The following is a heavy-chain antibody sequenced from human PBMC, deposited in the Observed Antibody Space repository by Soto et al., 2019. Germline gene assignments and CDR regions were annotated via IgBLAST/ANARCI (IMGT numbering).Heavy chain of an antibody. CDR3: APEGGPDGMDV. Sequence: PGGSLRLSCAASGFTFSSYWMHWVRQAPGKGLVWVSRINSDGSSTSYADSVKGRFTISRDNAKDTLYLQMDSLRAEDTAVYYCAPEGGPDGMDVWGQGTTVTVSS. CDR2: INSDGSST. CDR1: GFTFSSYW. V-gene: IGHV3-74*01. J-gene: IGHJ6*02. D-gene: IGHD3-16*01.